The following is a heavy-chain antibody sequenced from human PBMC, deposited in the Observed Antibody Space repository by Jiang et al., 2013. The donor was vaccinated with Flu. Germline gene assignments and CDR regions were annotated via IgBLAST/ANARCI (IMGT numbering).Heavy chain of an antibody. J-gene: IGHJ5*02. D-gene: IGHD4-23*01. Sequence: VKGRITVNVDTSKNQFSLHLHSVTPEDTAVYYCARQIGGGLNWFDPWGQGTLVTVSA. CDR3: ARQIGGGLNWFDP. V-gene: IGHV6-1*01.